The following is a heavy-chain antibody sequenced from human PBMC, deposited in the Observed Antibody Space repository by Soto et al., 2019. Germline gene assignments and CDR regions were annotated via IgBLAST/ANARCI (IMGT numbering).Heavy chain of an antibody. CDR2: IYYSGST. V-gene: IGHV4-30-4*01. J-gene: IGHJ3*02. CDR1: GGSISSGDYY. CDR3: ARVVVITTGDDFDI. Sequence: QVQLQESGPGLVKPSQTLSLTCTVSGGSISSGDYYWSWIRQPPGKGLEWIGYIYYSGSTYYNPSRKSRVTISVDTTKNQFSLKLSSVTAADTGVYYCARVVVITTGDDFDIWGQGTMVTVSS. D-gene: IGHD3-22*01.